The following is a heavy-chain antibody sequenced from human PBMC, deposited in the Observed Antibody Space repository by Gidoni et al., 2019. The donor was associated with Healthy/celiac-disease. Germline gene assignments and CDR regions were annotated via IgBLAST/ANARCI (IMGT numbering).Heavy chain of an antibody. J-gene: IGHJ4*02. D-gene: IGHD5-18*01. CDR1: GFTFRSYW. V-gene: IGHV3-7*01. CDR2: IKQDGSEK. CDR3: ARLSYSYGHDY. Sequence: EVQLVESGGGLVQPGGSLRLSCAASGFTFRSYWMSWVRQAPGKGLGWVANIKQDGSEKYYVDSVKGRFTISRDNAKNSLYLQMNSLRAEDTAVYYCARLSYSYGHDYWGQGTLVTVSS.